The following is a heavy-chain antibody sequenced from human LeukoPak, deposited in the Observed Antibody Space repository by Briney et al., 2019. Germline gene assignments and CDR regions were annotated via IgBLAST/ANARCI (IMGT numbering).Heavy chain of an antibody. D-gene: IGHD5/OR15-5a*01. V-gene: IGHV3-15*01. CDR1: GFTFSNAW. CDR2: IKSKTDGGTT. J-gene: IGHJ4*02. Sequence: GGSLRLSYAASGFTFSNAWMSWVRQAPGKGLEWVGRIKSKTDGGTTDYAAPVKGRFTISRDDSKNTLYLQMNSLKTEDTAVYYCTTEQNHLTVLKIVSFSYWGQGTLVTVSS. CDR3: TTEQNHLTVLKIVSFSY.